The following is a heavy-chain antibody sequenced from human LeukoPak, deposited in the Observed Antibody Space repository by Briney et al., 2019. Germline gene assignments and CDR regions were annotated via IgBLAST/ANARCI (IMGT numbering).Heavy chain of an antibody. CDR1: GYTFTSYH. CDR3: ARVPRRGDQFDP. CDR2: MNPKNGDT. V-gene: IGHV1-8*02. J-gene: IGHJ5*02. Sequence: ASVKVSCKASGYTFTSYHMHWVRQATGQGLEWMGWMNPKNGDTGYALKFQGRVTMSRNTPISTAYMELGSLRSEDTAVYYCARVPRRGDQFDPWGQGTLVTVSS. D-gene: IGHD3-10*01.